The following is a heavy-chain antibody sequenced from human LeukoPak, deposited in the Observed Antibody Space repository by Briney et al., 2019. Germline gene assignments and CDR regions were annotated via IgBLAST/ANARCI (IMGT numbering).Heavy chain of an antibody. J-gene: IGHJ3*02. CDR3: ARDSSVRFLEWLDAFDI. CDR1: GYTFTSYG. D-gene: IGHD3-3*01. V-gene: IGHV1-18*01. Sequence: ASVKVSCKASGYTFTSYGISWVRQAPGQGLEWMGWISAYNGNTNYAQKLQGRVTMTTDTSTSTAYMELRSLRSDDTAVYYCARDSSVRFLEWLDAFDIWGQGTMVTVSS. CDR2: ISAYNGNT.